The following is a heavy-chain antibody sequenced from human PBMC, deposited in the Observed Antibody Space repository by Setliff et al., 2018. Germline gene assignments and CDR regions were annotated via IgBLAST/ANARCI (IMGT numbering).Heavy chain of an antibody. CDR1: GFTFSSYS. CDR2: ISSSSSYI. CDR3: ASYSSGWYRRLT. D-gene: IGHD6-19*01. Sequence: PGGSLRLSCAASGFTFSSYSMNWVRQAPGKGLEWVSSISSSSSYIYYADSVKGRFTISRDNAKNSLYLQMNSLRAEDTAVYYCASYSSGWYRRLTWGQGTRVTVSS. J-gene: IGHJ4*02. V-gene: IGHV3-21*01.